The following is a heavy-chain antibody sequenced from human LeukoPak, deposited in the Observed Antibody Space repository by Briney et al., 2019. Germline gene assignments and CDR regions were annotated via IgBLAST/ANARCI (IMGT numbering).Heavy chain of an antibody. Sequence: KPSETLSLTCAVYGGSFSGYYWSWIRQPPGKGLEWIGEINHSGSTNYNPSLKSRVTISVGTSKNQFSLKLSSVTAADTAVYYCARDGQWFPQGAFDIWGQGTMVTVSS. CDR2: INHSGST. CDR1: GGSFSGYY. J-gene: IGHJ3*02. V-gene: IGHV4-34*01. D-gene: IGHD3-22*01. CDR3: ARDGQWFPQGAFDI.